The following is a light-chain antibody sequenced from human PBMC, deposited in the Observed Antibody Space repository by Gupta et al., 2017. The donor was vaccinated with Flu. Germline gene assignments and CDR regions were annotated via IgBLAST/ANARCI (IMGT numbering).Light chain of an antibody. Sequence: GQTIRITCQGDSLRSYYVSWYQQKSGPAPLLVSYAINNRPSGIPDRFSGSSSGNTASLTINGDQAEDEADYYCTSRDSSGDHAVFGGGTKLTVL. J-gene: IGLJ2*01. CDR1: SLRSYY. V-gene: IGLV3-19*01. CDR2: AIN. CDR3: TSRDSSGDHAV.